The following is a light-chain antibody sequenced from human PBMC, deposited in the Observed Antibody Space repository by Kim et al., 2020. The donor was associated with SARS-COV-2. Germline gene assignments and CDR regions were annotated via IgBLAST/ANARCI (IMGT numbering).Light chain of an antibody. V-gene: IGLV1-47*02. Sequence: GQRGTISCAGSSSNSGSNSVYWFQQLPGTAPKRLIYNNNQRPSGVPDRFSGSKSGTSASLAISGLRSEDEADYYCAPWDDSLSGWVFGGGTKLTVL. CDR3: APWDDSLSGWV. CDR2: NNN. J-gene: IGLJ3*02. CDR1: SSNSGSNS.